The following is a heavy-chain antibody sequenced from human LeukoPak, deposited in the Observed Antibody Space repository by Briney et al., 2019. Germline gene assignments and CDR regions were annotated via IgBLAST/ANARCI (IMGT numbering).Heavy chain of an antibody. CDR3: ARGSSNWNYDHYYDN. Sequence: TGGSLRLSCAASGFSFSTYAMHWVRQAPGKGLEWVAAISYDGGAKFYADSVKGRLTISRDNSKNTLFLEMNGLRAEDTALYYCARGSSNWNYDHYYDNWGQGTQVTVSS. CDR2: ISYDGGAK. V-gene: IGHV3-30-3*01. J-gene: IGHJ4*02. D-gene: IGHD1-7*01. CDR1: GFSFSTYA.